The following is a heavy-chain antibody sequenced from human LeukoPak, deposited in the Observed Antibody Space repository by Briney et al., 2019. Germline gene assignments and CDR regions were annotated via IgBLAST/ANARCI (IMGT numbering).Heavy chain of an antibody. CDR2: IYHSGST. D-gene: IGHD2-15*01. V-gene: IGHV4-39*01. CDR3: ARRSEFDNTHYHYFDY. CDR1: GGSIDRRSYY. J-gene: IGHJ4*02. Sequence: ASETLSLTCTVSGGSIDRRSYYWDWLRQAPGKGLEWIGTIYHSGSTEYNPSLKSRVAIFVDTSKNQFSLILHSVAAADTAVYYCARRSEFDNTHYHYFDYWGQGALVTVSS.